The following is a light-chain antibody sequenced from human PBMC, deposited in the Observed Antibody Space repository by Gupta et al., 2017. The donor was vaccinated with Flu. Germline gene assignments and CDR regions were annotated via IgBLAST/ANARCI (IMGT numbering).Light chain of an antibody. CDR1: NSNIGPNY. Sequence: QSVLKQPPSVSAAPGQKVTISCSGSNSNIGPNYLSWYQQLPGTAPKLLIYDNNKRPSGIPDRFSGSKSGTSATLGITGLQTGDEADYYCGTWDHSLNNGRVFGGGTKLTVL. V-gene: IGLV1-51*02. CDR2: DNN. J-gene: IGLJ3*02. CDR3: GTWDHSLNNGRV.